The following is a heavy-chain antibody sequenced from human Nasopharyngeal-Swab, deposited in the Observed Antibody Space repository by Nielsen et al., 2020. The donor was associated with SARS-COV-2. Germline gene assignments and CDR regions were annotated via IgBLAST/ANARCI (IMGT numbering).Heavy chain of an antibody. V-gene: IGHV3-21*01. Sequence: GESLKISCAASGFTFSSYSMNWVRQAPGKGLEWVSSISSSSSYIYYADSVKGRFTIFRDNAKNSLYLQMNSLRAEDTAVYYCARDLGYIVGAQYYFDYWGQGTLVTVSS. CDR2: ISSSSSYI. CDR3: ARDLGYIVGAQYYFDY. D-gene: IGHD1-26*01. J-gene: IGHJ4*02. CDR1: GFTFSSYS.